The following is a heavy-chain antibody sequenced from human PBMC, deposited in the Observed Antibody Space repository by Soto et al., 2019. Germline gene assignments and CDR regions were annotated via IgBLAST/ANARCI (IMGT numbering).Heavy chain of an antibody. Sequence: SETLSLTCTVSGGSISSSSYYWGWIRQPPGKGLEWIGSIYYSGYTYYNTSLKSQVTISVDTSKNQFSLKLSSVTAADTAVYYCARHNGPLYVGYYYDMDVWGQGTTVTVS. CDR1: GGSISSSSYY. V-gene: IGHV4-39*01. J-gene: IGHJ6*02. CDR2: IYYSGYT. D-gene: IGHD3-16*01. CDR3: ARHNGPLYVGYYYDMDV.